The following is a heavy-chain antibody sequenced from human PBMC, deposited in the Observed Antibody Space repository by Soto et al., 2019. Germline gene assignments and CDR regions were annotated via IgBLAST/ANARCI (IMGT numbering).Heavy chain of an antibody. V-gene: IGHV1-46*01. CDR3: ARRYISKTEFDY. Sequence: QVQLVQSGAEVKKPGASVKVSCKASGYTFTSYYMHWVRQAPGQGLEWLGMINPIGGSTSYAQKFQGRITMTKDPYTSTVYMELSSLRSEDTAVYSCARRYISKTEFDYWGQGTLVTVSS. CDR1: GYTFTSYY. D-gene: IGHD5-18*01. J-gene: IGHJ4*02. CDR2: INPIGGST.